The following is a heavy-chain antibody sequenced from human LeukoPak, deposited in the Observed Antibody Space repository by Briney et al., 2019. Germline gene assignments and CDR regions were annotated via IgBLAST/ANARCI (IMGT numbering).Heavy chain of an antibody. J-gene: IGHJ4*02. CDR3: ARGNGDYAIHPDY. D-gene: IGHD4-17*01. Sequence: TGGSLRLSCAASGFTFSSYAMTWVRQAPGKGLEWVSAISGSGSNTYYADSVKGRFTISRDNSKNTLYLLTNSLRGDDTAVYYCARGNGDYAIHPDYWGQGTLVTVSS. CDR1: GFTFSSYA. CDR2: ISGSGSNT. V-gene: IGHV3-23*01.